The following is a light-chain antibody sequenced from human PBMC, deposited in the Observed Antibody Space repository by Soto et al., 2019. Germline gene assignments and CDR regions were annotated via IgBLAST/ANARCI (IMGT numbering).Light chain of an antibody. CDR3: QPGESFPFP. V-gene: IGKV1-12*01. CDR2: AAS. Sequence: DIQMTQSPSSVSASVGDTVTITCRASQDISSWVAWYQQKPGKAPKLLISAASSLESGVPTRFSGSGSGTDFPLIIRGPQPEDFSTYFCQPGESFPFPFRGGTKVEIK. J-gene: IGKJ4*01. CDR1: QDISSW.